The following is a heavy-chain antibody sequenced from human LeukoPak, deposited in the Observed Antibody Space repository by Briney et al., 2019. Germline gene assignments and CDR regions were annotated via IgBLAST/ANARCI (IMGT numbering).Heavy chain of an antibody. D-gene: IGHD3-16*02. V-gene: IGHV3-53*01. CDR2: IYSGGST. CDR3: ARELSFYFDY. Sequence: GGSLRLSCAASGFTVSSNYMSWVRQAPGKGLEWVSVIYSGGSTYYADSVKSRFTISRDNSKNTLYLQMNSLRAEDTAVYYCARELSFYFDYWGQGTLVTVSS. J-gene: IGHJ4*02. CDR1: GFTVSSNY.